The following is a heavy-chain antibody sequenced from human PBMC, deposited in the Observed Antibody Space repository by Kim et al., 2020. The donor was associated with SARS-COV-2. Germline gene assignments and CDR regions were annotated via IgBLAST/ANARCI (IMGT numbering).Heavy chain of an antibody. CDR3: ARRGRYCCCGSCYPAIDY. CDR1: GGSFSGYY. CDR2: INHSGSN. Sequence: SETLSLTCAVYGGSFSGYYWSWIRQPPGKGLEWIGEINHSGSNKYNAPLKSGVNISVDTSKNQFSVKLGSVTAADAAVYYCARRGRYCCCGSCYPAIDYWGQGTLVTVSS. J-gene: IGHJ4*02. D-gene: IGHD2-15*01. V-gene: IGHV4-34*01.